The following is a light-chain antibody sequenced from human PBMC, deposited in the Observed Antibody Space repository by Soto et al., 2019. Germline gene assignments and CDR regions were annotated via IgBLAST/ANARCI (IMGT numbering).Light chain of an antibody. CDR2: EVS. J-gene: IGLJ1*01. CDR3: FSYTSSGTYV. Sequence: QSARAQPASVSGSPGQSITISCTGTSSDVGNYKYVSWYQQHPGKAPKLMMYEVSNRPSGVSNRFSGSKSGNTASLTISGLQAEDETDYYCFSYTSSGTYVFGTGTKV. V-gene: IGLV2-14*01. CDR1: SSDVGNYKY.